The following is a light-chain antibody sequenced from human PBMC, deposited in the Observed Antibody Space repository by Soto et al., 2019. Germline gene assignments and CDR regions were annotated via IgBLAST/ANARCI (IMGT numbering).Light chain of an antibody. V-gene: IGKV3-15*01. J-gene: IGKJ5*01. Sequence: EIEMTQSPSTLSVSTGERATLSCRASQSVSSNLAWYQQKPGQAPRLLIYGASTRATGIPARFSGSGSGTEFTLTISSLQSEDFAVYYCQQYNNWPPITFGQGTRLEIK. CDR1: QSVSSN. CDR3: QQYNNWPPIT. CDR2: GAS.